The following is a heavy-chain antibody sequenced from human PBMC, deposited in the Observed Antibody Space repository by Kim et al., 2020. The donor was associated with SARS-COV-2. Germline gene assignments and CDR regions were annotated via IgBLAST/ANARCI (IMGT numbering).Heavy chain of an antibody. CDR2: INHSGST. CDR3: ARRPSIAARGDYYYYMDV. Sequence: SETLSLTCAVYGGSFSGYYWSWIRQPPGKGLEWIGEINHSGSTNYNPSLKSRVTISVDTSKNQFSLKLSSVTAADTAVYYCARRPSIAARGDYYYYMDVWVEGTTVTVSS. D-gene: IGHD6-13*01. V-gene: IGHV4-34*01. CDR1: GGSFSGYY. J-gene: IGHJ6*03.